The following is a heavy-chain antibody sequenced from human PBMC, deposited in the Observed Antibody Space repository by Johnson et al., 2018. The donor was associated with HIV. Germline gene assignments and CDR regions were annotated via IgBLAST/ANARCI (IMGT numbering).Heavy chain of an antibody. Sequence: VQLVESGGGVVQPGRSLRLSCAASGFTFSRYAMYWVRQAPGKGLEWVAIISYDGGNKYCADSVKGRFIISRDNSKNTLHLEMNSLRAEDTALYYCAKDRNWGALGAFDMWGQGTMVSVS. V-gene: IGHV3-30*04. J-gene: IGHJ3*02. CDR3: AKDRNWGALGAFDM. D-gene: IGHD7-27*01. CDR1: GFTFSRYA. CDR2: ISYDGGNK.